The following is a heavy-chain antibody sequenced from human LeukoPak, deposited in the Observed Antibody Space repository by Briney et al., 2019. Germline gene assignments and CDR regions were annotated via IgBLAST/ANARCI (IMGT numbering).Heavy chain of an antibody. V-gene: IGHV3-23*01. Sequence: PGGSLRLSCAASGFTFSSFAMSWVRQAPGKGLEWVSAISSSASSRPYADSVKGRFTISSGNSKNTLYLEMNSLRAEDTAVYYCAKDQGRGLGSYSWGNFDYWGQGTLVTVSS. CDR2: ISSSASSR. J-gene: IGHJ4*02. CDR3: AKDQGRGLGSYSWGNFDY. CDR1: GFTFSSFA. D-gene: IGHD3-10*01.